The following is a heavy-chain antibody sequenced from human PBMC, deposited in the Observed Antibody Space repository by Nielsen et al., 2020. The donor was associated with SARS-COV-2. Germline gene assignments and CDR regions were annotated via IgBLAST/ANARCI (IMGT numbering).Heavy chain of an antibody. CDR3: ARRRVITGPQYYFHL. J-gene: IGHJ4*02. V-gene: IGHV4-39*01. CDR1: GGSISSSNW. Sequence: SETLSLTCAVSGGSISSSNWWSWVRQPPGEGLEWLASISYSGSTYHNPSLQSRVSIFVDTSKNQFSLKLASVTAADTAVYYCARRRVITGPQYYFHLWGQGTRVTVSS. D-gene: IGHD1-20*01. CDR2: ISYSGST.